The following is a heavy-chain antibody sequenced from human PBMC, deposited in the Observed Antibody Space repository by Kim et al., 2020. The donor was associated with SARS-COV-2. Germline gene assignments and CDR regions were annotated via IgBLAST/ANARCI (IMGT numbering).Heavy chain of an antibody. CDR2: ISASGGST. Sequence: GGSLRLSCAASGFTFSSYGLSWVRQAPGKGLEWVSTISASGGSTYYADSVKGRFTISRDNSKNTLYLQMNSLRAEDTALYYCAKRETLDYWGQGTLVTVS. CDR3: AKRETLDY. J-gene: IGHJ4*02. V-gene: IGHV3-23*01. CDR1: GFTFSSYG.